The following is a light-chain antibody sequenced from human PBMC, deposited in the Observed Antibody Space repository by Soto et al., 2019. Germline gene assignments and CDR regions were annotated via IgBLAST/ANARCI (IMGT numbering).Light chain of an antibody. V-gene: IGLV2-14*01. Sequence: QSALTQPASVSGSPGQSITISCTGTSSDVGGYNYVSWYQQHPAKAPKLMIYEVSNRPSGVSHRFSGSKSGNTASLPISGLQAEDEADYYCFSYTTSSPLVFGGGTTLTVL. J-gene: IGLJ3*02. CDR1: SSDVGGYNY. CDR3: FSYTTSSPLV. CDR2: EVS.